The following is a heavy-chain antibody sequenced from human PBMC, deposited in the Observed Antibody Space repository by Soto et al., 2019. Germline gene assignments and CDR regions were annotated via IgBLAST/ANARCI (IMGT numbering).Heavy chain of an antibody. CDR2: IKPDGSEQ. J-gene: IGHJ5*02. D-gene: IGHD6-13*01. CDR1: GFTFSDNW. V-gene: IGHV3-7*01. Sequence: PGGSLRLSCAASGFTFSDNWMNWVRQAPGKGLEWVATIKPDGSEQDYVEFVKGRFTISRDNAKNSLYLQMNSLRAEDTAVYYCATVPWTAAASWGQGTPVTVSS. CDR3: ATVPWTAAAS.